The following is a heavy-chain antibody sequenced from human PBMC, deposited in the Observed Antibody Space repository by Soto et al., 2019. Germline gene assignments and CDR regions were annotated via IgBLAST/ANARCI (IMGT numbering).Heavy chain of an antibody. CDR2: ISGSSNFI. J-gene: IGHJ4*02. CDR3: ATPMALPGSDY. D-gene: IGHD3-10*01. V-gene: IGHV3-21*01. CDR1: GFPFNNYN. Sequence: LRLSCAASGFPFNNYNINWVRQAPGKGLEWVSSISGSSNFIYYADSVKGRFTISRDNAKNSLYLQMNSLRVEDTAVYYCATPMALPGSDYWGQGTLVTVSS.